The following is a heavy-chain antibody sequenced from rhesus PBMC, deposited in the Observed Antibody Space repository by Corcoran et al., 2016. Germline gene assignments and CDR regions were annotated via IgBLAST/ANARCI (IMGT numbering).Heavy chain of an antibody. J-gene: IGHJ4*01. CDR1: GGSISDSYR. Sequence: QVQLQESGPGVVKPSETLSLTCAVSGGSISDSYRWSWIRPPPGKGLEYIGYISGSSGTTYYNPSLNSRVTISKDTPKNQFVLTLSSVTAADTAVYYCARHRGGSDLDCWGQGVLVTVSS. CDR2: ISGSSGTT. D-gene: IGHD6-25*01. V-gene: IGHV4-99*01. CDR3: ARHRGGSDLDC.